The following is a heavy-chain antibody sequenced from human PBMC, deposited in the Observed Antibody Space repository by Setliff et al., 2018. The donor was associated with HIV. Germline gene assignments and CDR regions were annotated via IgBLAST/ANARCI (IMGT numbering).Heavy chain of an antibody. D-gene: IGHD1-26*01. Sequence: VGSLRLSCAASGFTFNTYSMNWVRQAPGKGLEWVSYISSGSRTIYYADSVKGRFTISRDNAKNSLFLQMSRLRVEDTARYYCARDPEPTGFSGSFGYWGQGTLVTVSS. CDR1: GFTFNTYS. CDR2: ISSGSRTI. V-gene: IGHV3-48*01. CDR3: ARDPEPTGFSGSFGY. J-gene: IGHJ4*02.